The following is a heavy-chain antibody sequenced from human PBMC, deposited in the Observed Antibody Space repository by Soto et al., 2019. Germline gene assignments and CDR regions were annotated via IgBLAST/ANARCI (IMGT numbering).Heavy chain of an antibody. Sequence: QVQLVQSGAEVKKPGSSVKVSCKASGGTFSSYTISWVRQAPGQGLEWMGRNIPILGIANYAQKFQGRVTITADKSTSTAYMELSSLRSEDTAVYYCARGREMATDAPPDYWGQGTLVTVSS. D-gene: IGHD5-12*01. J-gene: IGHJ4*02. CDR1: GGTFSSYT. CDR2: NIPILGIA. V-gene: IGHV1-69*02. CDR3: ARGREMATDAPPDY.